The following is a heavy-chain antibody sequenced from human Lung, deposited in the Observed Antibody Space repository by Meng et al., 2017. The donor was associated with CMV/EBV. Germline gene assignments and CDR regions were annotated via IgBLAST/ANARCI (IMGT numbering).Heavy chain of an antibody. CDR3: AGFGVAITNGLDV. CDR1: GFTFSAYS. Sequence: ESXKISXXASGFTFSAYSMNWVRQAPGKGLEWVSSISTTSTYIYYADSMKGRFTISRDNAKNLLFLQMNSLSVEDTAVYYCAGFGVAITNGLDVWGQGTTVTVSS. CDR2: ISTTSTYI. J-gene: IGHJ6*02. V-gene: IGHV3-21*01. D-gene: IGHD3-3*01.